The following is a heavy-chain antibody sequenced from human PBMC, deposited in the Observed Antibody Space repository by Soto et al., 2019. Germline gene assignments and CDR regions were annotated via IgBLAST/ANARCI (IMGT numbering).Heavy chain of an antibody. CDR1: GFSFSSYD. CDR2: VSRNGINT. D-gene: IGHD3-3*01. J-gene: IGHJ6*04. CDR3: AITYYEVDV. Sequence: EEQLVQSGGGLVQPGGSLRLSCAASGFSFSSYDLFWVRQAPGKGLEYVSAVSRNGINTYYANSVKGRFTISRDNSKNIMELQMGTLRAEDMAVYYCAITYYEVDVWGKGTTVIVAS. V-gene: IGHV3-64*01.